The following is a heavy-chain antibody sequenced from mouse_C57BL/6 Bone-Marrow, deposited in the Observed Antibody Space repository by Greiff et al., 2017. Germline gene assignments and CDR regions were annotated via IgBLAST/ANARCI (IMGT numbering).Heavy chain of an antibody. CDR2: IHPNSGST. V-gene: IGHV1-64*01. J-gene: IGHJ2*01. CDR1: GYTFTSYW. D-gene: IGHD2-1*01. CDR3: ARRAPFYYGNSYYFDY. Sequence: QVQLKQPGAELVKPGASVKLSCKASGYTFTSYWMNWVKQRPGQGLEWIGMIHPNSGSTNYNEKFKSKATLTVDKSSSTAYMPLSSLTSEDSAVYYCARRAPFYYGNSYYFDYWGQGTTLTVSS.